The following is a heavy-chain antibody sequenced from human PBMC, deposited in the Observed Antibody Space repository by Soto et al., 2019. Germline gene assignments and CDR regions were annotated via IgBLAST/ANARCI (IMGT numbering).Heavy chain of an antibody. V-gene: IGHV1-69*08. CDR2: ISAYIGTA. J-gene: IGHJ4*02. CDR1: GRTFSSCT. Sequence: ASVKVSCKASGRTFSSCTISWVRQAPGQGLEWMGWISAYIGTANYAQKFQGRVTITADKSTSTAYMELSSLRSEDTAVYYCARGLLRAHFDYWGQGTLVTVSS. CDR3: ARGLLRAHFDY.